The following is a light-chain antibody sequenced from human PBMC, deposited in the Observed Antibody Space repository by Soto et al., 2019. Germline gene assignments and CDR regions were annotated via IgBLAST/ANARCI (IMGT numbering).Light chain of an antibody. CDR3: SSYAGSGTWV. CDR2: QVT. J-gene: IGLJ3*02. CDR1: SSDLAIYNY. V-gene: IGLV2-23*02. Sequence: QSVLTQPASVSGSPGQSITISCTGTSSDLAIYNYVSWYQQQPGKAPKLMIYQVTNRPSGVSNRFSGSRSGNTASLTISGLQAEDEADYYCSSYAGSGTWVFGGGTKLTVL.